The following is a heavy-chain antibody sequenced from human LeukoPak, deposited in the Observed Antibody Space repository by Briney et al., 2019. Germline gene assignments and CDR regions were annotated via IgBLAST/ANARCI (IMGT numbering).Heavy chain of an antibody. V-gene: IGHV3-9*01. D-gene: IGHD3-16*01. CDR1: GFTFDDYA. CDR2: ISWNSGSI. J-gene: IGHJ4*02. Sequence: SGGSLRLSCAASGFTFDDYAMHWVRQAPGKGLEWVSGISWNSGSIGYADSVRGRFTISRDNAKNSLYLQMNSLRAEDTALYYCAKAKRLGYYFDYWGQGTLVTVSS. CDR3: AKAKRLGYYFDY.